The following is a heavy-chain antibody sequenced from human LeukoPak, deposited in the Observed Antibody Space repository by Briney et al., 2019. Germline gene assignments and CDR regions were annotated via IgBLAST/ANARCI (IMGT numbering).Heavy chain of an antibody. CDR2: INHSGST. J-gene: IGHJ4*02. CDR3: ARRSRWLRLGYFDY. Sequence: SETLSLTCAVYGGSFSGYYWSWIRQPPGKGLEWIGEINHSGSTSYNPSLKSRVTISVDTSKNQFSLKLSSVTAADTAVYYCARRSRWLRLGYFDYWGQGTLVTVSS. V-gene: IGHV4-34*01. D-gene: IGHD5-12*01. CDR1: GGSFSGYY.